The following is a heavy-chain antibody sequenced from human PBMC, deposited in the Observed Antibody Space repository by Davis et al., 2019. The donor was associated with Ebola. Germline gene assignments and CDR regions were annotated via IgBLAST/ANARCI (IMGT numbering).Heavy chain of an antibody. CDR2: INHSGST. Sequence: MPSETLSLTCAVYGGSFSGYYWSWIRQPPGKGLEWIGEINHSGSTNYNPSLKSRVIISVDTSKNQFSLKLTSVTAADTAVYYCATSQDCSSTSCDNWFDPWGQGTLVTVSS. D-gene: IGHD2-2*01. V-gene: IGHV4-34*01. CDR1: GGSFSGYY. J-gene: IGHJ5*01. CDR3: ATSQDCSSTSCDNWFDP.